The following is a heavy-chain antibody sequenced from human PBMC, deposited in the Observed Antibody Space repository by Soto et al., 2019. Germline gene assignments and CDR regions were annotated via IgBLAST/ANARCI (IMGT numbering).Heavy chain of an antibody. Sequence: GSLSLSCAASGFTVSSNYMSWVRQAPGKGLEWVSVIYSGGSTYYADSVKGRFTISRDNSKNTLYLQMNSLRAEDTAVYYCARDRIAVAGNPEYFQHWGQGTLVSSPQ. V-gene: IGHV3-66*01. CDR2: IYSGGST. D-gene: IGHD6-19*01. CDR3: ARDRIAVAGNPEYFQH. J-gene: IGHJ1*01. CDR1: GFTVSSNY.